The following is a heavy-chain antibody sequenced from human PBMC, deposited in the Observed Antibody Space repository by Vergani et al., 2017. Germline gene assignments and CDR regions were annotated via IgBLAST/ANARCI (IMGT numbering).Heavy chain of an antibody. CDR2: IYWDDDK. CDR1: GFSLSTSGVG. J-gene: IGHJ4*02. Sequence: QITLKESGPTLVKPTQTLTLTCTFSGFSLSTSGVGVGWIRPPPGKALEWLALIYWDDDKRYSPSLKSRLTITKATSKNQVVLTMTNMDPVDTATYYCAHLISDILTGYYYPFDYWGQGTLVTVSS. D-gene: IGHD3-9*01. CDR3: AHLISDILTGYYYPFDY. V-gene: IGHV2-5*02.